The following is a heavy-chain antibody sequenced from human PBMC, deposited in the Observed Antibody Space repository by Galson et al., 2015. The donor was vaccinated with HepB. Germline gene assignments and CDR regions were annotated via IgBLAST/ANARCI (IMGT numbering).Heavy chain of an antibody. V-gene: IGHV1-69*06. CDR2: ITLPFGTT. Sequence: SVKVSCKASGGTFSNYGITWVRQAPGEGPEWMGGITLPFGTTDYGQKFQGRLTITADKSTSTSYMELRSLTSEDTAVYYCARLGRTFGGVEGLDVWGQGTTVIVSS. CDR1: GGTFSNYG. CDR3: ARLGRTFGGVEGLDV. D-gene: IGHD3-16*01. J-gene: IGHJ6*02.